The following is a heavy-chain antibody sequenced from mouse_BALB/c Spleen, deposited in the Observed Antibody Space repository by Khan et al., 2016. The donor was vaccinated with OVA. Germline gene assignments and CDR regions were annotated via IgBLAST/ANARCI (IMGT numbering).Heavy chain of an antibody. CDR3: ARSAYRYAFAY. CDR2: MIYSGST. V-gene: IGHV3-8*02. Sequence: EVQLQESGPGLVKPSQTLSLTCSVTGDSITSGYWNWIRKFPGNKLEYMGYMIYSGSTYYNPSLKSRISITRHTSKNQYYLQLNSVTSEDTATYSCARSAYRYAFAYWGQGTLVTVSA. CDR1: GDSITSGY. D-gene: IGHD2-12*01. J-gene: IGHJ3*01.